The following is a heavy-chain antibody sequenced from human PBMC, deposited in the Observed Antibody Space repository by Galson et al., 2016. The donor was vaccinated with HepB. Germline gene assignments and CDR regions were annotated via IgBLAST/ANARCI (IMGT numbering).Heavy chain of an antibody. CDR2: IDPTDSST. CDR1: EYTFTTYW. J-gene: IGHJ6*02. D-gene: IGHD3-16*01. CDR3: ARHSVDFWGNQYNFYCMDV. V-gene: IGHV5-10-1*01. Sequence: QSGAEVKKPGESLRISCKASEYTFTTYWISWVRQMPGKGLEWMGRIDPTDSSTDYSPSFQGHVTISVDKPINTAYLQWSRRKASDTALYYCARHSVDFWGNQYNFYCMDVWGQGTTVTVSS.